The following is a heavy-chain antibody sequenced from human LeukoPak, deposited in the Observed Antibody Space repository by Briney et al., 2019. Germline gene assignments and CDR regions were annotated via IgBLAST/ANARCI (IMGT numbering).Heavy chain of an antibody. D-gene: IGHD2-2*01. V-gene: IGHV3-23*01. CDR3: AKDRRYCSSTSCYGDFDY. Sequence: SGGSLRLSCAASGFTFSNYAMNWVRQALGKGLEWVSGVSGSGGSTYYADSVKGRFTISRDNSKNTLYLQMDSLRAEDTAVYYCAKDRRYCSSTSCYGDFDYWGQGTLATVSS. J-gene: IGHJ4*02. CDR1: GFTFSNYA. CDR2: VSGSGGST.